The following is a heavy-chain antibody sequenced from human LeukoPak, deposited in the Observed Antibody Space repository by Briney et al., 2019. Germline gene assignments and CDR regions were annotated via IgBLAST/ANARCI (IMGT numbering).Heavy chain of an antibody. CDR3: ARTTEDCSSTSCYQYWFDP. J-gene: IGHJ5*02. Sequence: SETLSLTCIVSGGSISSYYWSWIRQPPGKGLEWIGYIYYSGSTNYKPSLKSRVTISVATSKNQFSLKLNSVTAADTAVYYCARTTEDCSSTSCYQYWFDPWGQGTLVTVSS. V-gene: IGHV4-59*01. CDR2: IYYSGST. D-gene: IGHD2-2*01. CDR1: GGSISSYY.